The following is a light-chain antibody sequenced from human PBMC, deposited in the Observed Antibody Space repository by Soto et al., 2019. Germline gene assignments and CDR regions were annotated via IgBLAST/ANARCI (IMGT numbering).Light chain of an antibody. Sequence: EILLTQSLGTLSLSPGERATLSCRASQSVSSNYVAWFQQKPVQAPRLLIYGASTRATGIPARFSGSGSGTDFSLTISSLEPEDFGVYYCQQRSNWVFGHGTKVDIK. V-gene: IGKV3D-20*02. CDR2: GAS. CDR1: QSVSSNY. CDR3: QQRSNWV. J-gene: IGKJ1*01.